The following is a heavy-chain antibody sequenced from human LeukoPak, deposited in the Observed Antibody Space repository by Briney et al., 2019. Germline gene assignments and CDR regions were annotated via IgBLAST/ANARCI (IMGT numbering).Heavy chain of an antibody. D-gene: IGHD3-10*01. J-gene: IGHJ4*02. V-gene: IGHV4-39*07. Sequence: SETLSLTCNVSGGSISSSSYYWGWIRQPPGKGLEWIGSIYYSGSTYYNPSLKSRVTISVDTSKNQFSLKLSSVTAADTAVYYCARGKGYYYGSGSYYNFPFDYWGQGTLVTVSS. CDR1: GGSISSSSYY. CDR3: ARGKGYYYGSGSYYNFPFDY. CDR2: IYYSGST.